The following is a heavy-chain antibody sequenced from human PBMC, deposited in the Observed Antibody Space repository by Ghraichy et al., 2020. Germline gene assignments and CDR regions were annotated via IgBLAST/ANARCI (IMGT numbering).Heavy chain of an antibody. CDR1: GGSISSYY. V-gene: IGHV4-59*08. J-gene: IGHJ4*02. CDR3: ARAFYDILTGYYYDY. CDR2: IYYSGST. Sequence: SETLSLTCTVSGGSISSYYWSWIRQPPGKGLEWIGYIYYSGSTNYNPSLKSRVTISVDTSKNQFSLKLSSVTAADTAVYYCARAFYDILTGYYYDYWGQGTLVTVSS. D-gene: IGHD3-9*01.